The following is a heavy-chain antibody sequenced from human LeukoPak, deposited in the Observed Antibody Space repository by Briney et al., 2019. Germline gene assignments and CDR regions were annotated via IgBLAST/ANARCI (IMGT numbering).Heavy chain of an antibody. CDR2: IIPILGIA. CDR1: GGTFSSYA. CDR3: ARAEPPDAFDI. V-gene: IGHV1-69*04. Sequence: ASVKVSCKASGGTFSSYAISWVRQAPGQGLEWMGRIIPILGIANYAQKFQGRVTIAADKSTSTAYMELSSLRSEDTAVYYCARAEPPDAFDIWGQGTMVTVSS. J-gene: IGHJ3*02.